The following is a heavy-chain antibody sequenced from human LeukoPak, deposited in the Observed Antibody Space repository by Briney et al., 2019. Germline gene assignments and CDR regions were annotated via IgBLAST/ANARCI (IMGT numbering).Heavy chain of an antibody. D-gene: IGHD3-10*01. CDR2: MNPNSGNT. V-gene: IGHV1-8*01. Sequence: ASVKVPCKASGYTFTSYDINWVRQATGQGLEWMGWMNPNSGNTGYAQKFQGRVTMTRNTSISTAYMELSSLRSEDTAVYYCARGILYYYGSGSYYPLGYWGQGTLVTVSS. CDR1: GYTFTSYD. J-gene: IGHJ4*02. CDR3: ARGILYYYGSGSYYPLGY.